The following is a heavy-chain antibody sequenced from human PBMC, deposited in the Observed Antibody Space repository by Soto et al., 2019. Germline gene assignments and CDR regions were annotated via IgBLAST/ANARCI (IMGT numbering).Heavy chain of an antibody. CDR2: IHRDGSST. CDR3: GREWTTVSLDP. Sequence: GGSLRLSCAASGFTFSSYWMHWVRQAPGKGLVWVSRIHRDGSSTSYADSVRGRFTISRDNAKNTLYLQMNSLRAEDTAVYHCGREWTTVSLDPWGQGTLVTVSS. D-gene: IGHD1-1*01. V-gene: IGHV3-74*01. CDR1: GFTFSSYW. J-gene: IGHJ5*02.